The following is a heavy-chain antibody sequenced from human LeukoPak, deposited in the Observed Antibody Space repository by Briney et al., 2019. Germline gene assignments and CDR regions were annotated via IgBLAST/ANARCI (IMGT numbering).Heavy chain of an antibody. CDR1: GFTFSSYA. J-gene: IGHJ5*02. CDR3: AKGWLVATKPQFDP. CDR2: ISGNGGST. D-gene: IGHD5-12*01. Sequence: GGSLRLSCAASGFTFSSYAMSWVRQAPGKGLEWVSAISGNGGSTYYADSVKGRFTISRDNSKNTLYLQMNSLRAEDTAVYYCAKGWLVATKPQFDPWGQGTLVTVSS. V-gene: IGHV3-23*01.